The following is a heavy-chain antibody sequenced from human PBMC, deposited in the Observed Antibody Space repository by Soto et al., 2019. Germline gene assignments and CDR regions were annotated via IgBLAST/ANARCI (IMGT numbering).Heavy chain of an antibody. CDR1: GFTFSNAW. Sequence: VGSLRLSCAASGFTFSNAWMSWVRQAPGKGLEWVGRIKSKTNGGTTDYAAPVIGRFTISRDDSKNTLYLQMSSLKTEDTAVYYCTTDDPINKYWGQGTLVTVSS. J-gene: IGHJ4*02. CDR2: IKSKTNGGTT. CDR3: TTDDPINKY. V-gene: IGHV3-15*01.